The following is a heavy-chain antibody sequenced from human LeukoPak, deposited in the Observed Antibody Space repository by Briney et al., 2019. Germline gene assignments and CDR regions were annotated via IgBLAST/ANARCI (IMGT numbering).Heavy chain of an antibody. CDR2: INPSGTST. V-gene: IGHV1-46*01. D-gene: IGHD2-21*02. J-gene: IGHJ4*02. CDR1: GYTLTNFY. CDR3: ARGPAAVTAPGDY. Sequence: GASVKVSCKTSGYTLTNFYLHWVRQAPGQGLEWMGIINPSGTSTSYAQKFQGRVTMTRDMSTSTVYMELSSLRSEDTAVYYCARGPAAVTAPGDYWGQGTLVTVSS.